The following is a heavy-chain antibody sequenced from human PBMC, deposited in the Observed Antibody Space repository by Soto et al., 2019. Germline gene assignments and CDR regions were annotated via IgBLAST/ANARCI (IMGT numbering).Heavy chain of an antibody. CDR1: GGSISSGGYS. Sequence: PSETLSLTCAVSGGSISSGGYSWSWIRQPPGKGLEWIGYIYHSGSTYYNPSLKSRVTISVDRSKNQFSLKLSSVTAADTAVYYCARDRSGLRPWGQGTLVTVSS. V-gene: IGHV4-30-2*01. J-gene: IGHJ5*02. CDR2: IYHSGST. D-gene: IGHD3-22*01. CDR3: ARDRSGLRP.